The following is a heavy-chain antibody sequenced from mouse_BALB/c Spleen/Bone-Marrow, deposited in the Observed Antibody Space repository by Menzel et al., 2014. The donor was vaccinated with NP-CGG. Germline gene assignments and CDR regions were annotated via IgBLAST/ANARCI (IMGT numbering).Heavy chain of an antibody. Sequence: VQRVESGAELAKPGASVKMSCKASGHTFTNYWMHWVKPRPGQGLEWIGYINPSTGYTEYNQKFKDKATLTADKSSSTAYMQLSSLTSEDSAVYYCARFYRYDGFAYWGQGTLVTVSA. CDR1: GHTFTNYW. J-gene: IGHJ3*01. CDR3: ARFYRYDGFAY. CDR2: INPSTGYT. V-gene: IGHV1-7*01. D-gene: IGHD2-14*01.